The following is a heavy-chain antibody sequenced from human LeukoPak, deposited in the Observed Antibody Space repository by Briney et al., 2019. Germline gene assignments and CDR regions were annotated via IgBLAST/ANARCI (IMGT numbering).Heavy chain of an antibody. CDR1: GFIFSSHG. Sequence: GGSLRLSCAASGFIFSSHGMHWGRQAPGMGLEWLSAISGSGGNTYYADSVKGRFTISRDNSQNTLSLQMNSLRDEDTAVYFCAKAGYRGSSVNYFDYWGQGTLVTVSS. CDR3: AKAGYRGSSVNYFDY. CDR2: ISGSGGNT. V-gene: IGHV3-23*01. D-gene: IGHD6-6*01. J-gene: IGHJ4*02.